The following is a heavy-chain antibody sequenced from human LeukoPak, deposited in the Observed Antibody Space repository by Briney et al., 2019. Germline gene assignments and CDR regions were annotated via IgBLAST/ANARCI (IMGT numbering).Heavy chain of an antibody. J-gene: IGHJ4*02. CDR3: ARDPVAVAGKAHDY. CDR1: GFTFDDYA. D-gene: IGHD6-19*01. Sequence: GGSLRLSCAASGFTFDDYAMHWVRQAPGKGLEWVSGISWNSGSIGYADSVKGRFTISRDNAKNSLYLQMNSLRAEDTAVYYCARDPVAVAGKAHDYWGQGTLVTVSS. V-gene: IGHV3-9*01. CDR2: ISWNSGSI.